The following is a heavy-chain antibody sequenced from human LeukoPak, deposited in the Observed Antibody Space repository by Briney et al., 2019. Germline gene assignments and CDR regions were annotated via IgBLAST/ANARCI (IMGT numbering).Heavy chain of an antibody. J-gene: IGHJ6*03. D-gene: IGHD6-6*01. CDR1: GFTFSSYA. CDR3: AKGRQLGGYYYYYMDV. Sequence: GSLRLSCAASGFTFSSYAMSRVRQAPGKGLEWVSAISGSGGSTYYADSVKGRFTISRDNSKNTLYLQMNSLRAEDTAVYYSAKGRQLGGYYYYYMDVWGKGTTVTVSS. V-gene: IGHV3-23*01. CDR2: ISGSGGST.